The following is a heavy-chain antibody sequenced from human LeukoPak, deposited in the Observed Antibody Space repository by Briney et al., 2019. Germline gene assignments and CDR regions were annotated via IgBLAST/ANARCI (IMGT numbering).Heavy chain of an antibody. CDR2: INHSGST. CDR1: GGSFSGYY. Sequence: SETLSLTCAVYGGSFSGYYWSWIRQPPGKGLEWIGEINHSGSTNYNPSLKSRVTISVDTSENQFSLKLSSVTAADTAVYYCARSYSSSWYGAFDIWGQGTMVTVSS. J-gene: IGHJ3*02. D-gene: IGHD6-13*01. CDR3: ARSYSSSWYGAFDI. V-gene: IGHV4-34*01.